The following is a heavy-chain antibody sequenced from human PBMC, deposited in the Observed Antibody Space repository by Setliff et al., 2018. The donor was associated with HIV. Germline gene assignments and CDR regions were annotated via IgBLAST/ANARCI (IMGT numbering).Heavy chain of an antibody. CDR1: GFSFRSYG. CDR3: ARAQWVIPGAMRGSDALDI. V-gene: IGHV3-33*03. D-gene: IGHD2-2*01. J-gene: IGHJ3*02. Sequence: GESLKISCAASGFSFRSYGMHWVRQAPGKGLEWVAVIWFDASYKYHADSVEGRFTISRDNSKNTLYLQMNNLSADDTAVYYCARAQWVIPGAMRGSDALDIWGQGTTVTV. CDR2: IWFDASYK.